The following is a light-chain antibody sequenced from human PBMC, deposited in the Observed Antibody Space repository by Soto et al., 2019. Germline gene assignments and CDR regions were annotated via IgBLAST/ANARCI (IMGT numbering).Light chain of an antibody. Sequence: QSVLTQPPSVSGSPGQRVTISCTGSSSNIGAGYDVHWYQQLPGTAPKLLIYDNSNRPSGVPDRFSGSKSGNPASLAITGLQAEDEADYYCQSYDSSLSAVVFGGGTKLTVL. CDR3: QSYDSSLSAVV. CDR1: SSNIGAGYD. CDR2: DNS. V-gene: IGLV1-40*01. J-gene: IGLJ2*01.